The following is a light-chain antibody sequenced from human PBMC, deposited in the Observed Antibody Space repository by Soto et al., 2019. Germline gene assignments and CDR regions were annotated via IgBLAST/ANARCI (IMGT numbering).Light chain of an antibody. CDR3: SSYRTGGPFV. CDR1: GIDFGGYNY. Sequence: VLTQPASLSGSPGQSIAISCTVTGIDFGGYNYVSWYQQLPGKAPKLLISEVSNRPSGVSHRFSGSKSGNTASLTISGLQAEDEADYYCSSYRTGGPFVFGTGTKVTVL. J-gene: IGLJ1*01. V-gene: IGLV2-14*01. CDR2: EVS.